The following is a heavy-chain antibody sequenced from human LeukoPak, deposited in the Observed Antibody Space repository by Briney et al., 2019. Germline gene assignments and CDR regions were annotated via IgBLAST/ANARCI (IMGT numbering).Heavy chain of an antibody. CDR2: IYDRGPA. D-gene: IGHD3-10*01. CDR3: ARSRQASGLFNS. J-gene: IGHJ5*01. V-gene: IGHV4-30-2*01. CDR1: GYAITSGGFS. Sequence: PSETLSLTCTVSGYAITSGGFSWNWIRQPPGKGLEWIGYIYDRGPAYYNPSLKSRFTISVDRPKNQFFLNVTSLTAADAAVYYCARSRQASGLFNSWGQGTLVVVSS.